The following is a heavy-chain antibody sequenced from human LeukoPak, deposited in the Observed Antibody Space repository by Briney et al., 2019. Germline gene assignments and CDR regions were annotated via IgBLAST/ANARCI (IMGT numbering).Heavy chain of an antibody. CDR2: IRSKAYGETA. Sequence: PGGSLRLSCTASGFTFGDYAMGWIRQAPGKGLEWVGFIRSKAYGETADYAASVKGRFTISRDDSKAIAYPQMNSLKTEDTAVYHCTRDRGAYNLYDYWGQETLVTVSS. D-gene: IGHD1-1*01. CDR1: GFTFGDYA. CDR3: TRDRGAYNLYDY. J-gene: IGHJ4*02. V-gene: IGHV3-49*03.